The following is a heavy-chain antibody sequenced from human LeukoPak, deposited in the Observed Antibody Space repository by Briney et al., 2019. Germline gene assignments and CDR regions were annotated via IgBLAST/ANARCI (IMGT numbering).Heavy chain of an antibody. D-gene: IGHD6-19*01. CDR3: ARAPTARSHSSGWYVRWFDP. J-gene: IGHJ5*02. CDR1: GYTFTSYG. Sequence: GASVKVSCKASGYTFTSYGISWVRQAPGQGREWMGWISAYNGNTNYAQKLQGRVTMTTDTSTSTAYMELRSLRSDDTAVYYCARAPTARSHSSGWYVRWFDPWGQGTLVTVSS. CDR2: ISAYNGNT. V-gene: IGHV1-18*01.